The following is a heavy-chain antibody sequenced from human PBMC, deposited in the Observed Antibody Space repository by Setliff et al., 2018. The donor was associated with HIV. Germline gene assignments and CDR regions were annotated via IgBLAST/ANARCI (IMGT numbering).Heavy chain of an antibody. CDR2: IYQSGSI. D-gene: IGHD6-19*01. CDR1: GYSINSGFS. V-gene: IGHV4-38-2*01. Sequence: SETLSLTCAASGYSINSGFSRAWIRQPPGQGPQWIGSIYQSGSIYYNPSLQSRVTISVDSSKNQFSLNLFSVTAADTAVHYCARPRRVRSRAWYWFDIWGQGTLVTVSS. J-gene: IGHJ5*02. CDR3: ARPRRVRSRAWYWFDI.